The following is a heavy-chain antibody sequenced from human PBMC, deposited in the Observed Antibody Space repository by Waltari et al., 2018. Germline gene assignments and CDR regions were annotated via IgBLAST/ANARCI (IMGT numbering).Heavy chain of an antibody. CDR2: INWDRRDT. D-gene: IGHD1-26*01. CDR1: GFSFEDFA. CDR3: AKDLYSGSDNRIFDF. Sequence: EVQLVESGGGLVQPGRSLRLSFSASGFSFEDFAVHWVRHAPGKVREWVLGINWDRRDTAYADSVKGRFTISRDNAKNSLNLQMNSLRTEDTAFYYCAKDLYSGSDNRIFDFWGQGTLVTVSS. J-gene: IGHJ4*02. V-gene: IGHV3-9*01.